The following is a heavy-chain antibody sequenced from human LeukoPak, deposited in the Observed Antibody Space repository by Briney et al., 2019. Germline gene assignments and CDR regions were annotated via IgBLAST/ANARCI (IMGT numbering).Heavy chain of an antibody. CDR2: ISAYNGNT. CDR3: ARVEYSSSFDY. V-gene: IGHV1-18*01. D-gene: IGHD6-13*01. CDR1: VYTLTSCG. J-gene: IGHJ4*02. Sequence: ASVKVSRKASVYTLTSCGISWVRQAPGQGLEWMGWISAYNGNTNYAQKLQRRVNMTTDTSTSTAYMELRSLRSDDTAVYYCARVEYSSSFDYWGQGTLVTVSS.